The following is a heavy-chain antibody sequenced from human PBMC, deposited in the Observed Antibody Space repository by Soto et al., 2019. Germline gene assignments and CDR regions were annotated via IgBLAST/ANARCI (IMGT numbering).Heavy chain of an antibody. Sequence: SETLSLTCTVSDGSISSYYWSWIRQPAGKGLEWIGRIYTSGSTNYNPSLKSRVTMSVDTSKNQFSLKLSSVTAADTAVYYCARVGFGCSGGSCYYYYGMDVWGQGTTVTVSS. CDR3: ARVGFGCSGGSCYYYYGMDV. J-gene: IGHJ6*02. CDR1: DGSISSYY. CDR2: IYTSGST. D-gene: IGHD2-15*01. V-gene: IGHV4-4*07.